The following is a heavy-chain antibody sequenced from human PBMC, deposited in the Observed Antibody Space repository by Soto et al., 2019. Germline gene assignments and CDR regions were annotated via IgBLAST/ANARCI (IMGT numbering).Heavy chain of an antibody. CDR1: GGSFSGYY. J-gene: IGHJ5*02. CDR3: ARAPDTAMVGNWFDP. V-gene: IGHV4-34*01. CDR2: INHSGST. Sequence: QVQLQQWGAGLLKPSETLSLTCAVYGGSFSGYYWSWIRPPPGKGLEWIGEINHSGSTNYNPSLKRRVTISVDTSKNQFSLKLSSVTAADTAVYYCARAPDTAMVGNWFDPWGQGTLVTVSS. D-gene: IGHD5-18*01.